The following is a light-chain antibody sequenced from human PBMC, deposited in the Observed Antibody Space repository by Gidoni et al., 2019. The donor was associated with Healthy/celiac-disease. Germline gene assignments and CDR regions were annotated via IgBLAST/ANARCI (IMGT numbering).Light chain of an antibody. CDR2: DVT. Sequence: QSALTQPASVSGSPGQSITISCTGTSSDVGGYDYVSWYQQHPGNAPKLIIYDVTDRPPGVSSRFSGSKSGNTASLAISGLQAEDEADYYCSSYTSTSTVVFGGGTKLTVL. V-gene: IGLV2-14*03. J-gene: IGLJ2*01. CDR3: SSYTSTSTVV. CDR1: SSDVGGYDY.